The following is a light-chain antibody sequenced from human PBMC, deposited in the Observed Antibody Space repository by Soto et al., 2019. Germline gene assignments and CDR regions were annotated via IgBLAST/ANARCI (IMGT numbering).Light chain of an antibody. Sequence: DIQMTQSPSTLSASVGDRVTITCRASQSISSWLAWYQQKPGKAPKLLIYKACSLESGVPSRFSGSGSGTHFTLTISSLQPDDFATYYCQQYNSYSWTFGEGTKVEIK. V-gene: IGKV1-5*03. CDR1: QSISSW. J-gene: IGKJ1*01. CDR3: QQYNSYSWT. CDR2: KAC.